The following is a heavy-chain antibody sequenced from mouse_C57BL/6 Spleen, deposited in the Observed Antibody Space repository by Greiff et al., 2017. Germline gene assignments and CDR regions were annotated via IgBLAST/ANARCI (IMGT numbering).Heavy chain of an antibody. CDR1: GYTFTGYW. D-gene: IGHD2-3*01. CDR2: ILPGSGST. J-gene: IGHJ3*01. CDR3: ARRGNDGYYVAAY. Sequence: QVQLKESGAELMKPGASVKLSCKATGYTFTGYWIEWVKQRPGHGLEWIGEILPGSGSTNYNEKFKGKATFTADPSSNTAYMQLSSLTTEDSAIYYCARRGNDGYYVAAYWGQGTLVTVSA. V-gene: IGHV1-9*01.